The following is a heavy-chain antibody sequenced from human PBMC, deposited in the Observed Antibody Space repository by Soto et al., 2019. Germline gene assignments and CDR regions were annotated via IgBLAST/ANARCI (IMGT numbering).Heavy chain of an antibody. D-gene: IGHD1-26*01. CDR1: GDTVTANY. V-gene: IGHV1-2*02. Sequence: AAVKVSCKASGDTVTANYRHWGRQAPGQGVEGMGWSNPRRGGTNYARKFQGRGTMTREKSLSTVYMTLSRLTSDDTAVYYCERDLEKGGGSAVVDYRG. CDR3: ERDLEKGGGSAVVDY. J-gene: IGHJ4*01. CDR2: SNPRRGGT.